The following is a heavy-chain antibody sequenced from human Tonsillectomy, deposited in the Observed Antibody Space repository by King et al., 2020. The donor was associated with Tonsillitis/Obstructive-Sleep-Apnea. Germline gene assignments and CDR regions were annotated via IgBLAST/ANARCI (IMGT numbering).Heavy chain of an antibody. V-gene: IGHV4-31*03. D-gene: IGHD4-17*01. CDR1: GGSISSGGYY. CDR3: ASEVTTGAFDY. Sequence: VQLQESGPGLVKPSQTLSLTCTVSGGSISSGGYYWSWIRQHPGQGLEWIGYIYDSGSNYYNPSLKSRFTISVDTSKNQFSLKLSSVTAADTAVYYCASEVTTGAFDYWGQGTLVIVSS. CDR2: IYDSGSN. J-gene: IGHJ4*02.